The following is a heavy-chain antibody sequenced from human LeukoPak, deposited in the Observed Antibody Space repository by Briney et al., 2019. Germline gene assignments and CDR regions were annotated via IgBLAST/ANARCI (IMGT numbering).Heavy chain of an antibody. CDR1: GFTFSSFW. CDR2: IRQDGIEK. J-gene: IGHJ4*02. D-gene: IGHD6-13*01. Sequence: GGSLRLSCAASGFTFSSFWMSWVRQAPGKGLGWVANIRQDGIEKNYVDSVRGRFTISRDNAKNSLYLQLSSLRAEDTAVYYCARWGYSNNWYWYDYWGQGTLVTVSS. V-gene: IGHV3-7*01. CDR3: ARWGYSNNWYWYDY.